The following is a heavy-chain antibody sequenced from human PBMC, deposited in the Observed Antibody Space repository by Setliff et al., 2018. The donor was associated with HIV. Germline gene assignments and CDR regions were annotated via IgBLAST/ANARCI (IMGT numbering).Heavy chain of an antibody. D-gene: IGHD2-15*01. CDR2: INPNSGDT. CDR1: GYTFTAYY. J-gene: IGHJ3*02. CDR3: ARDKDGFDI. Sequence: ASVKVSCKTSGYTFTAYYMHWVRRAPGQGLEWMGRINPNSGDTNYTQSFQGRVTMTRDRSINTAYLELSSLKSDDTAVYYCARDKDGFDIWGQGTVVTVSS. V-gene: IGHV1-2*06.